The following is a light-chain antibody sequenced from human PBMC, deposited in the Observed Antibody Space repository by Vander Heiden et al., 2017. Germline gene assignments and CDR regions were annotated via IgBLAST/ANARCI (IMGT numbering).Light chain of an antibody. CDR3: CSNTSRCTPDVV. V-gene: IGLV2-14*01. CDR2: DFS. J-gene: IGLJ2*01. Sequence: AALSKPASVSASPEQSITISCTGTSSDVGGDNYVSWYQQHPGKAPKLMIYDFSNRPSGVSNRFSVSKSVNTASLTSSGLQAEAEAEYDSCSNTSRCTPDVVFGGGTKLTVL. CDR1: SSDVGGDNY.